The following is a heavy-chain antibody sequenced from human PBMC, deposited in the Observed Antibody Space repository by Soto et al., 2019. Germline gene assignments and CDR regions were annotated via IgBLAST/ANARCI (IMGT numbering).Heavy chain of an antibody. D-gene: IGHD3-3*01. J-gene: IGHJ4*02. CDR3: ARVKGYYDFWSGYKQDYFDY. V-gene: IGHV4-34*01. Sequence: SETLSLTCAVYGGSFSGYYWSWIRQPPGKGLEWIGEINHSGSTNYNPSLKSRVTISIDTSKNQSSLKLSSVTAADTAVYYCARVKGYYDFWSGYKQDYFDYWGQGTLVTVSS. CDR2: INHSGST. CDR1: GGSFSGYY.